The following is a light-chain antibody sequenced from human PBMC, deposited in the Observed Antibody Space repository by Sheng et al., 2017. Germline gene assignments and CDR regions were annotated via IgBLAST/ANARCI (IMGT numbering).Light chain of an antibody. CDR3: QQLSDYPVT. Sequence: DIQLTQSPSFLSASVGDRVTISCRASQDISSYLAWYKKNTGKTLELLIYATSTFVKVGVPTQGYSGEWIWDENSLSQSAACSLKISSTYYCQQLSDYPVTFGRRDRQWRSN. CDR1: QDISSY. CDR2: ATS. V-gene: IGKV1-9*01. J-gene: IGKJ4*01.